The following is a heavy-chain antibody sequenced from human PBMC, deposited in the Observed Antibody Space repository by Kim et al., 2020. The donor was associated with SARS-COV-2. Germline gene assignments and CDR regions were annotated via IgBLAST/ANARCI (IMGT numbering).Heavy chain of an antibody. CDR3: ARVVVVPAARSGGMDV. J-gene: IGHJ6*02. CDR2: INHSGST. D-gene: IGHD2-2*01. CDR1: GGSFSGYY. V-gene: IGHV4-34*01. Sequence: SETLSLTCAVYGGSFSGYYWSWIRQPPGKGLEWIGEINHSGSTNYNPSLKSRVTISVDTSKNQFSLKLSSVTAADTAVYYCARVVVVPAARSGGMDVWGQGTTVTVSS.